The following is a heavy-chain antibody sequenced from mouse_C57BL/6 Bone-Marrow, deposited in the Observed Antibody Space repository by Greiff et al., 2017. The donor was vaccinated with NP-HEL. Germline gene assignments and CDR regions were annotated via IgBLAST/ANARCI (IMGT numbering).Heavy chain of an antibody. CDR3: ARGIYYDYDAWFAY. Sequence: QVQLQQPGAELVMPGASVKLSCKASGYAFTSYWMHWVKQRPGQGLEWIGEIDPSDSYTNYNQKFKGKSTLTVDKSSSTAYMQLSSLTSEDSAVYYCARGIYYDYDAWFAYWGQGTLVTVSA. V-gene: IGHV1-69*01. J-gene: IGHJ3*01. CDR1: GYAFTSYW. D-gene: IGHD2-4*01. CDR2: IDPSDSYT.